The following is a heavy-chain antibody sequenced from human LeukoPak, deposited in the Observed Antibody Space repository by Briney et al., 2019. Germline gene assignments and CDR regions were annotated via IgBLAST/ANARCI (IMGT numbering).Heavy chain of an antibody. CDR3: AREMVASDAFDI. J-gene: IGHJ3*02. Sequence: SETLSLTCAVYGGSFSGYYWSRIRQPPGKGLEWIGYIYYSGSTNYNPSLKSRVTISVDTSKNQFSLKLSSVTAADTTVYYCAREMVASDAFDIWGQGTMVTVSS. CDR2: IYYSGST. CDR1: GGSFSGYY. V-gene: IGHV4-59*01. D-gene: IGHD2-15*01.